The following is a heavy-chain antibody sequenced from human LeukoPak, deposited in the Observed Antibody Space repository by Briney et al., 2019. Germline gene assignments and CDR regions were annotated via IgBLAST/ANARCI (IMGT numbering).Heavy chain of an antibody. V-gene: IGHV1-18*01. J-gene: IGHJ4*02. CDR3: ARDRAGSAWYTTFDY. CDR2: VSTYNGNR. Sequence: VNCPFQASWSTFSTFWFTWGGPAPGQGVGWMGWVSTYNGNRIYAVKIPGRVTMTTDTSTSRLYMDLRSLRSDDTAVYYCARDRAGSAWYTTFDYWGQGTLV. D-gene: IGHD6-19*01. CDR1: WSTFSTFW.